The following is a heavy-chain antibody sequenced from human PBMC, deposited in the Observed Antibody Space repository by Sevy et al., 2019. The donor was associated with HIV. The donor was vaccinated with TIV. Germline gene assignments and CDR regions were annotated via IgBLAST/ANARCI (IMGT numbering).Heavy chain of an antibody. CDR2: ISAFNGDT. J-gene: IGHJ4*02. D-gene: IGHD2-15*01. V-gene: IGHV1-18*01. CDR1: GYTFTSYK. Sequence: ASVKVSCRASGYTFTSYKVTWVRQAPGQGLECMGWISAFNGDTNYAQKFQGRVTMTTDTSTSTAYMELRSLRSDDTAVYYSARAYCSGGRCYSLAYWGQGTLVTVSS. CDR3: ARAYCSGGRCYSLAY.